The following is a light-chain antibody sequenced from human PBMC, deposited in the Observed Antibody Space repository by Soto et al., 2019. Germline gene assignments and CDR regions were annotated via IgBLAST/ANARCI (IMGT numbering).Light chain of an antibody. J-gene: IGKJ1*01. CDR1: QSVSDN. Sequence: IVITQAPVSLSVSPGVRVTLSCRASQSVSDNLAWYQQKPGQAPRLLIYGASSRATGIPDRFSGSGSGTDFTLTISRLEPEDSAVYYCQQHGTTFGQGTKVDIK. CDR3: QQHGTT. V-gene: IGKV3-20*01. CDR2: GAS.